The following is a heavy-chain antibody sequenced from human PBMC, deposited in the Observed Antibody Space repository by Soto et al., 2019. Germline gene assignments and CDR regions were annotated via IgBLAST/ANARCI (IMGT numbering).Heavy chain of an antibody. D-gene: IGHD3-16*01. CDR2: IYYSGST. CDR1: GDSISTFY. V-gene: IGHV4-59*01. Sequence: PSETLSLTCTVSGDSISTFYWSWIRQPPGKGLEWIGNIYYSGSTNYNPPLNSRVTISVDTSKNQFSLNLRSVTAADTAVYYCARESLSRYHYGMDVWGQGTTVTVSS. CDR3: ARESLSRYHYGMDV. J-gene: IGHJ6*02.